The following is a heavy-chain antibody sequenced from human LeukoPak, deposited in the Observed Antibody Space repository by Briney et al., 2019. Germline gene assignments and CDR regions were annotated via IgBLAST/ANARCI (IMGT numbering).Heavy chain of an antibody. CDR1: GFTFSSYA. Sequence: RAGGSLRLSCAASGFTFSSYAMSWVRQAPGKGLEWVSAISGSGGSTYYADSVKGRFTISRDNSKNTLYLQMNSLRAEDTAVYYCAKGVAARLNWFDPWGQGTLVTVSS. V-gene: IGHV3-23*01. CDR3: AKGVAARLNWFDP. CDR2: ISGSGGST. D-gene: IGHD2-15*01. J-gene: IGHJ5*02.